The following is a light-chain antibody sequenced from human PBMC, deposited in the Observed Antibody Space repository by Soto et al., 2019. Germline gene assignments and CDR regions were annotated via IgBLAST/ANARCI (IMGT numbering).Light chain of an antibody. J-gene: IGKJ1*01. CDR2: KAS. CDR1: QSISSG. V-gene: IGKV1-5*03. Sequence: DIQMTQSPSTLSASVGDRVTITCRASQSISSGLAWYQQKPGNAPKLLIYKASSLESGVPSRFSGSGSGTEFTLTISSLQHDDFATYYCQQYNSYSRAFGQGTKVEIK. CDR3: QQYNSYSRA.